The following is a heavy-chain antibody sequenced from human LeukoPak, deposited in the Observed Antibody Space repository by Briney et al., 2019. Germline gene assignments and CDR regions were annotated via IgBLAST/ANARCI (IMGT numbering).Heavy chain of an antibody. Sequence: GGSLRLSCAASGFTFSSYAMSWVRQAPGKGLEWVSAISGSGGSTYYADSVKGRFTISRDNSKNTLYLQMNSLRAEDTAVYYCARGIAAAGHFDYWGQGTLVTVSS. V-gene: IGHV3-23*01. CDR2: ISGSGGST. CDR3: ARGIAAAGHFDY. D-gene: IGHD6-13*01. CDR1: GFTFSSYA. J-gene: IGHJ4*02.